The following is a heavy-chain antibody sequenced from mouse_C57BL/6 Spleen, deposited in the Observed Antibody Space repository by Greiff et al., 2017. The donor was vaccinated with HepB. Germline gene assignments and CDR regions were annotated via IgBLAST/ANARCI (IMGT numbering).Heavy chain of an antibody. Sequence: QVQLQQPGAELVKPGASVKLSCKASGYTFTSYWMHWVTQRPGQGLEWIGMIHPNSGSTNYNEKFKSKATLTVDKSSSTAYMQLSSLTSEYSAVYYCERKSPHDYGAWFAYWGTGTLVTVSA. J-gene: IGHJ3*01. V-gene: IGHV1-64*01. CDR3: ERKSPHDYGAWFAY. CDR2: IHPNSGST. D-gene: IGHD2-4*01. CDR1: GYTFTSYW.